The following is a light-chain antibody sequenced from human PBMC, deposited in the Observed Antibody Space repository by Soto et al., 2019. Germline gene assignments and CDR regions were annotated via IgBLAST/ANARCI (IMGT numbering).Light chain of an antibody. CDR1: QTIRSYY. J-gene: IGKJ1*01. Sequence: ETVLTQSPGTLSLSPGERVTLSCRASQTIRSYYLAWYRQTPGQAPRLLIYGASNRATGIADRFSGSGSGTDFTLIISRLEPEDFALYYCQQYGSSPWTFGQGTKVEIK. CDR2: GAS. V-gene: IGKV3-20*01. CDR3: QQYGSSPWT.